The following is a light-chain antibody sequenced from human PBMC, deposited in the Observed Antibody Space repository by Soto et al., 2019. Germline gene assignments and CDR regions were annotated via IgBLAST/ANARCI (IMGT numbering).Light chain of an antibody. CDR1: QDISSY. J-gene: IGKJ2*01. Sequence: DIQLTQSPSFLSASVGDRVTITCRASQDISSYLAWYQQIPGIAPKLLIYAASTFQSGVPSRFRGSESGTEFTLKISSLQPEDFATYHCQQVNIYPYTFGLGTKLEIK. V-gene: IGKV1-9*01. CDR2: AAS. CDR3: QQVNIYPYT.